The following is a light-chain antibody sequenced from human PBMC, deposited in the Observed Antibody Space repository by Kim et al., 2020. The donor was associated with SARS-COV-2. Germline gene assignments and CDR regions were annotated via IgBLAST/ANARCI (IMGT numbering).Light chain of an antibody. Sequence: EIVLTQFPATLSLSPGETATLSCRASQSVSNFLAWYQQKPGQAPRLLIYDASNRAPGIPARFSASGSGTDFTLTISSLEPEDFAVYYCQQRTNWPPFTCGQGTKLEI. J-gene: IGKJ2*01. V-gene: IGKV3-11*01. CDR3: QQRTNWPPFT. CDR1: QSVSNF. CDR2: DAS.